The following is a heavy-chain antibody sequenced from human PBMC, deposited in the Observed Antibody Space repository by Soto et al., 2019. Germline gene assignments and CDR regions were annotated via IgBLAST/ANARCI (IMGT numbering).Heavy chain of an antibody. Sequence: VASVKVSCKASGYTFTSYGISWVRQAPGQGLEWMGWISAYNGNTNYAQKLQGRVTMTTDTSTSTAYMELRSLRSDDTAVYYCARDRVWGYCSSTSCLGNVFDYWGQGTLVTVS. CDR3: ARDRVWGYCSSTSCLGNVFDY. CDR2: ISAYNGNT. D-gene: IGHD2-2*01. V-gene: IGHV1-18*04. CDR1: GYTFTSYG. J-gene: IGHJ4*02.